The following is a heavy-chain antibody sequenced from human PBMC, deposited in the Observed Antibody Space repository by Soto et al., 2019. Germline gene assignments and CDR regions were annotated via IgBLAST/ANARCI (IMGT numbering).Heavy chain of an antibody. D-gene: IGHD6-19*01. V-gene: IGHV4-39*01. CDR3: ARQRIAVAGTGYIFDY. CDR1: GGSISSSSYY. Sequence: QLQLQESGPGLVKPSETLSLTCTVSGGSISSSSYYWGWIRQPPGKGLEWIGSIYYSGSTYYNPSLTSRVTISVDTSKNQFSLKLSSVTAADTAVYYCARQRIAVAGTGYIFDYWGQGTLVTVSS. J-gene: IGHJ4*02. CDR2: IYYSGST.